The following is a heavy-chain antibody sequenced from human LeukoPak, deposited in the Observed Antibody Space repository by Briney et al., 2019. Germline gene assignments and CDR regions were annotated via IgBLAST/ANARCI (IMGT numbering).Heavy chain of an antibody. Sequence: SETLSLTCSVSGGSISRHFWSWIRQPPGKGLEWIAFIHYSGRTKYNPSLQSRVTISIDTSENNFSLKLTSVTAADTAVYYCARLLDNDSSGDPDTFDMWGQGTVVTVSS. V-gene: IGHV4-59*11. CDR1: GGSISRHF. J-gene: IGHJ3*02. CDR2: IHYSGRT. D-gene: IGHD3-22*01. CDR3: ARLLDNDSSGDPDTFDM.